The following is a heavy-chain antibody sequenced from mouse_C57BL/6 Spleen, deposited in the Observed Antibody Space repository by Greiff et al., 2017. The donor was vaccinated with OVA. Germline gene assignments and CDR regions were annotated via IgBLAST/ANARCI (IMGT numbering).Heavy chain of an antibody. V-gene: IGHV1-26*01. CDR1: GYTFTDYY. D-gene: IGHD2-5*01. J-gene: IGHJ2*01. CDR3: ARTAYSNYPFDY. Sequence: VQLQQSGPELVKPGASVKISCKASGYTFTDYYMNWVKQSHGKSLEWIGDINPNNGGTSYNQKFKGKATLTVDKSSSTAYMELRSLTSEDSAVYYCARTAYSNYPFDYWGQGTTLTVSS. CDR2: INPNNGGT.